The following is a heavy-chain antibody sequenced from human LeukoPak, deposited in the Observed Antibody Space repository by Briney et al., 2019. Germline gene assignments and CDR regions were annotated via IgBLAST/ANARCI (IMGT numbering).Heavy chain of an antibody. J-gene: IGHJ6*03. CDR1: GGSISSYY. CDR3: ARAYSSSWYRVHYYMDV. CDR2: IYYSGST. D-gene: IGHD6-13*01. Sequence: SETLSLTCTVSGGSISSYYWSWIRQPPGKGLEWIGYIYYSGSTDYNPSLKSRVTISVDTSKNQFSLKLSSVTAADTAVYYCARAYSSSWYRVHYYMDVWGKGTTVTVSS. V-gene: IGHV4-59*01.